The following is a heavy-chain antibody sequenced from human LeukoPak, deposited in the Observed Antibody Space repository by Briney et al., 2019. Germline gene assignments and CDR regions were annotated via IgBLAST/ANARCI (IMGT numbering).Heavy chain of an antibody. D-gene: IGHD4-17*01. J-gene: IGHJ4*02. Sequence: PSETLSLTCTVSGGSISSSSYFWGWIRKPPGKGLEWIGSIFYSGSTYYNPSLNSRVTISIDTSKNQFSLRLSSVPAADTAVYYCARQMNTVTADYWGQGTPVTVSS. V-gene: IGHV4-39*01. CDR2: IFYSGST. CDR3: ARQMNTVTADY. CDR1: GGSISSSSYF.